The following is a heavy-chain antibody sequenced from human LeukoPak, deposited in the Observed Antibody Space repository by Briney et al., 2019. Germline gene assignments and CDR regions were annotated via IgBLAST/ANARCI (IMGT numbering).Heavy chain of an antibody. Sequence: SETLSLTCAVYGGSFSGYYWSWIRQPPGKGLEWIGEINHSGSTNYNPSLKSRVTISVDTCKNQFSLKLSSVTAADTAVYYCARGRGSYYDYWGQGTLVTVSS. CDR3: ARGRGSYYDY. CDR2: INHSGST. D-gene: IGHD1-26*01. J-gene: IGHJ4*02. V-gene: IGHV4-34*01. CDR1: GGSFSGYY.